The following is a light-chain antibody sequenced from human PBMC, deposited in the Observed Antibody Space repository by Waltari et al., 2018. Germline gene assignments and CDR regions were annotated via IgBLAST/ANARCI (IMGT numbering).Light chain of an antibody. Sequence: DIQMTQSPSSVSASVGDRVTITCRASQVIGSCLDWYQSKPGKAPKLLIYAASRLQSVVPSRFSGSGSGTDFTLTISSLQPEDFATYYCQQANSFPTLTFGGGTKVEIK. J-gene: IGKJ4*01. CDR2: AAS. CDR3: QQANSFPTLT. V-gene: IGKV1-12*01. CDR1: QVIGSC.